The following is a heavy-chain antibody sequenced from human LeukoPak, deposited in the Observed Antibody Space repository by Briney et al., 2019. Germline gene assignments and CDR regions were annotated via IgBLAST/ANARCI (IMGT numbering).Heavy chain of an antibody. D-gene: IGHD1-26*01. CDR3: ARHQWVPAFDI. Sequence: GSLRLSCAASGFTFSNAWMSWVRQAPGKGLEWIGSFYYSGSIFDNRSLRSRVTISIDMSKNQFLLKLTSVTAADTAVYYCARHQWVPAFDIWGQGTMVTVSS. CDR1: GFTFSNAW. V-gene: IGHV4-4*02. CDR2: FYYSGSI. J-gene: IGHJ3*02.